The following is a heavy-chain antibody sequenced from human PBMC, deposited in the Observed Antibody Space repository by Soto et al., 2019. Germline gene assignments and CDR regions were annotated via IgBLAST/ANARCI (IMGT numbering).Heavy chain of an antibody. CDR1: GFTFSSYA. Sequence: EVQLLEFGGGLVQPGGSLRLSCAASGFTFSSYAMSWVRQAPGKGLEWVSAISGSGGSTYYADSVKGRFTISRDNSKNTMYLQMNRLRAEDTAVYYCAKEFGYYYDSVWGTDYWGQGTLVTVSS. CDR3: AKEFGYYYDSVWGTDY. V-gene: IGHV3-23*01. J-gene: IGHJ4*02. CDR2: ISGSGGST. D-gene: IGHD3-22*01.